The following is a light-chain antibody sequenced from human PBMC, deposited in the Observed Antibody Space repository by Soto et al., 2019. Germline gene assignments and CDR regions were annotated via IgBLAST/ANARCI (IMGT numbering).Light chain of an antibody. CDR1: QSVSSY. J-gene: IGKJ4*01. CDR2: DAS. CDR3: QQRRNWPLT. Sequence: EIVLTQSPATLSLSPGERATLSCRASQSVSSYLAWYQQKPGQAPRLPIYDASNRATGIPARFSGSGSGTDFTLTISSLEPEDFAVYYCQQRRNWPLTFGGGTKVEIK. V-gene: IGKV3-11*01.